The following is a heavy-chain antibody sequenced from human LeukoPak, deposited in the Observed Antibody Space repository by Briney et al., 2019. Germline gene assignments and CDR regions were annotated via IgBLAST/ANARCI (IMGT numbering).Heavy chain of an antibody. V-gene: IGHV4-38-2*01. D-gene: IGHD6-19*01. CDR1: DYSLSRNYD. CDR2: IYQTGRT. Sequence: SETLSLTCAVSDYSLSRNYDWGWTRPPPGKGLEWIGMIYQTGRTYYNPSLKTRDTISVDTSKNQFSLKLNSVPAADTAVYYCARAQWLVPPYFDFWGEGTLVTVSS. J-gene: IGHJ4*02. CDR3: ARAQWLVPPYFDF.